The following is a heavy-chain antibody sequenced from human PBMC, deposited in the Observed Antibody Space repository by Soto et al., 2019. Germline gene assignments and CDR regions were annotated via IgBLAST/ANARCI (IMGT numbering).Heavy chain of an antibody. CDR2: INPNSGGT. V-gene: IGHV1-2*04. CDR3: ARGQGSGWYEDLDY. J-gene: IGHJ4*02. D-gene: IGHD6-19*01. Sequence: QVQLVQSGAEVTEPGASVKVSCKASGYSFSAYHMHWVRQAPGQGLEWMGWINPNSGGTNYAQKFQGWVTMTTDTSISTAFMELRRLRPDDTAVYYCARGQGSGWYEDLDYWGQGTLVTISS. CDR1: GYSFSAYH.